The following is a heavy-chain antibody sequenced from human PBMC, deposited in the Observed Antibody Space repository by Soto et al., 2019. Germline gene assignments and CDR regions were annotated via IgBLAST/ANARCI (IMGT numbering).Heavy chain of an antibody. CDR3: ARGLLWFGELDMYYFGY. CDR1: GYTFTSYD. CDR2: MNPNSGNT. D-gene: IGHD3-10*01. Sequence: QVQLVQSVAEVKKPGASVKVSCKASGYTFTSYDINWVRQATGQGLEWMGWMNPNSGNTGYAQKFQGRVTMTRNTSISTAYRELSSLRSEDTAVYYCARGLLWFGELDMYYFGYWGQGTLVTVSS. J-gene: IGHJ4*02. V-gene: IGHV1-8*01.